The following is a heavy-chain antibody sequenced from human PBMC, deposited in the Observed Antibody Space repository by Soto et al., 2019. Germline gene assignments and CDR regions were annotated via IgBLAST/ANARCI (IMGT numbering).Heavy chain of an antibody. D-gene: IGHD2-8*02. CDR1: GLKFSDAY. CDR3: AWDNTGRFRTDH. V-gene: IGHV3-15*07. J-gene: IGHJ4*02. Sequence: EVQLVESGGGLVKPGASLRLSCVVSGLKFSDAYMYWVRQAPGKGLEWVGRIKSKGAGETKEYAAPVKGRFAISRDDSRDTMYLQMNRLKTEDTAVYYCAWDNTGRFRTDHWGQGTLVTVS. CDR2: IKSKGAGETK.